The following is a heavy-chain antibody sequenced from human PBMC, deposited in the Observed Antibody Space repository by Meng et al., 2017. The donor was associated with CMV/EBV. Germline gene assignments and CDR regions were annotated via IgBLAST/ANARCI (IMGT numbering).Heavy chain of an antibody. V-gene: IGHV1-69*05. J-gene: IGHJ6*02. Sequence: SVKVSCKASGGTFSSYAISRVRQAPGQGLEWMGGIIPIFGTANYAQKFQGRVTITTDESTSTAYMELSSLRSEDTAVYYCARPYYDILTDYYYYYGMDVWGQGTTVTVSS. D-gene: IGHD3-9*01. CDR3: ARPYYDILTDYYYYYGMDV. CDR2: IIPIFGTA. CDR1: GGTFSSYA.